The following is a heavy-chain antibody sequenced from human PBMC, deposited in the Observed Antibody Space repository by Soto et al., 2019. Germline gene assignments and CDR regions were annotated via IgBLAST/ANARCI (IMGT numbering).Heavy chain of an antibody. D-gene: IGHD2-8*02. V-gene: IGHV3-23*01. CDR1: GFICSNYD. J-gene: IGHJ3*02. CDR2: ILVGGST. Sequence: PGGSLRLSCAVSGFICSNYDMSWVRQAPGKGLEWVSTILVGGSTHYEDSVKGRFTISRDTSKNTVYLQMNSLTAGDTAVYYCAKATATGGGAFEIYGQGTLVTVSS. CDR3: AKATATGGGAFEI.